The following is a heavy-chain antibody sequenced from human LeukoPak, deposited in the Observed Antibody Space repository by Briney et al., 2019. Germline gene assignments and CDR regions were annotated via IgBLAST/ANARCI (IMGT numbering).Heavy chain of an antibody. J-gene: IGHJ4*02. CDR3: ARELMDCSGGTCYSSFFDY. CDR1: GGSISSSSYY. V-gene: IGHV4-39*07. D-gene: IGHD2-15*01. CDR2: IYYRGSA. Sequence: SETLSLTCTVSGGSISSSSYYWGWIRQPPGKGLEWIESIYYRGSAYYNPSLKSRVTISVDTSKNQFSLKLSSVTAADTAVYYCARELMDCSGGTCYSSFFDYWGQGTLVTVSS.